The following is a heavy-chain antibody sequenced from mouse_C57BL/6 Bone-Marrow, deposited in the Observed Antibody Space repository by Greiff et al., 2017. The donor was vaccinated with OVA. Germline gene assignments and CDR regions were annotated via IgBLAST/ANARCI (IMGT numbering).Heavy chain of an antibody. CDR3: ARNYYGSGVRGYFDY. CDR2: IYPRSGNT. CDR1: GYTFTSYG. V-gene: IGHV1-81*01. Sequence: VKLQESGAELARPGASVKLSCKASGYTFTSYGISWVKQRTGQGLEWIGEIYPRSGNTYYNEKFKGKATLTADKSSSTAYMELRSLISEVSAVYFCARNYYGSGVRGYFDYWVQGTTLTVSS. D-gene: IGHD1-1*01. J-gene: IGHJ2*01.